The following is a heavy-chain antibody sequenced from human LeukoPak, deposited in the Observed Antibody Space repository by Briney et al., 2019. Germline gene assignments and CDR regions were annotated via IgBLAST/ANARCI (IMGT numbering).Heavy chain of an antibody. J-gene: IGHJ5*02. CDR2: ISGSGGST. D-gene: IGHD6-19*01. CDR3: AKGGIAVAGTWFDL. V-gene: IGHV3-23*01. Sequence: GGSLRLSCAASGFTFSSYAMSWVRQAPGKGLEWVSAISGSGGSTYYADSVKGRFIISRDNARNSLYLQMNSLRAEDMALYYCAKGGIAVAGTWFDLWGQGTLVTVSS. CDR1: GFTFSSYA.